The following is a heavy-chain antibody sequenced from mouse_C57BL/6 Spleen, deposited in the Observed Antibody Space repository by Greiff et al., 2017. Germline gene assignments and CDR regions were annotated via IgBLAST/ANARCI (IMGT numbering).Heavy chain of an antibody. V-gene: IGHV1-82*01. CDR1: GYAFSSSW. CDR3: ARDSSYVYFDY. D-gene: IGHD1-1*01. Sequence: VQLQQSGPELVKPGASVKISCKASGYAFSSSWMNWVKQRPGKGLEWIGRIYPGDGDTNYNGKFKGKATLTADKSSSTAYMQLSSLTSEDSAVYFCARDSSYVYFDYWGQGTTLTVSS. J-gene: IGHJ2*01. CDR2: IYPGDGDT.